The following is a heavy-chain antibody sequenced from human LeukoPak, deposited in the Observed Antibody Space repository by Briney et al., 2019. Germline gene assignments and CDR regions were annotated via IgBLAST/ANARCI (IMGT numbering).Heavy chain of an antibody. CDR3: AKGRGYGDYGSTFEY. D-gene: IGHD4-17*01. Sequence: GGSLRLSCAASGFIFSSYAMNWVRQAPGKGLEWVSVISGSGGRTYYIDSVKGRFTISRDNSKNTLYLQMNSLRDDDTAVHYCAKGRGYGDYGSTFEYWGQGTLATVSS. CDR2: ISGSGGRT. J-gene: IGHJ4*02. CDR1: GFIFSSYA. V-gene: IGHV3-23*01.